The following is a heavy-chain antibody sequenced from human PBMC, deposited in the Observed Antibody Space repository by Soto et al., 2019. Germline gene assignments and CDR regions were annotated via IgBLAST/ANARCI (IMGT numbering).Heavy chain of an antibody. D-gene: IGHD2-8*01. V-gene: IGHV1-18*01. Sequence: QVQLVQSGAEVKKPGASVKVSCKASGYTFTSYGISWVRQAPGQGLEWMGWISAYNGNTNYAQKLQGRVTMTTDTSTSTAYMALRSLRSDDTAVYYCARGWLGPYCTDGVCNAVDIWGQGTMVTVSS. J-gene: IGHJ3*02. CDR1: GYTFTSYG. CDR3: ARGWLGPYCTDGVCNAVDI. CDR2: ISAYNGNT.